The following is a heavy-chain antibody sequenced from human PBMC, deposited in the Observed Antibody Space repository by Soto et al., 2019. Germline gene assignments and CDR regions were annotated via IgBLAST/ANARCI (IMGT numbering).Heavy chain of an antibody. CDR1: GFTFSSYA. J-gene: IGHJ4*02. Sequence: GGSLRLSCAASGFTFSSYAMSWVRQAPGKGLEWVSAISGSGGSTYYADSVKGRFTISRDNSKNTLYLQMNSLRAEDTAVYYCAKDDGGGYDFLAVGYYFDYWGQGTLVTVSS. CDR2: ISGSGGST. D-gene: IGHD5-12*01. V-gene: IGHV3-23*01. CDR3: AKDDGGGYDFLAVGYYFDY.